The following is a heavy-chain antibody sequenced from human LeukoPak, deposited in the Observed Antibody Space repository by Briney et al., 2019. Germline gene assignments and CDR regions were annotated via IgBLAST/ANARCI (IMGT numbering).Heavy chain of an antibody. CDR3: ERAGV. CDR2: INQDGSEK. Sequence: GGSLRLSCAASGFISSNYWMSSVRQAPGRGPECVANINQDGSEKSYGDSVKGRFTISRDNAKNSLLLQMNSLTAEDTGVYYCERAGVWGQGTMVTVSS. D-gene: IGHD3-10*01. CDR1: GFISSNYW. J-gene: IGHJ4*02. V-gene: IGHV3-7*01.